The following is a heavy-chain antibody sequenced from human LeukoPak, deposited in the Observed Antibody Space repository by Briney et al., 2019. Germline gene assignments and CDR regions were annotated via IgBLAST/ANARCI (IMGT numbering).Heavy chain of an antibody. CDR2: IYSSGST. V-gene: IGHV4-31*03. CDR3: ARGYDSNSYSPGFDP. D-gene: IGHD3-22*01. Sequence: SETLSLTCTVSGDSVSRGGNYWSWIRQHPVKGLEWIGYIYSSGSTFYNPSLKSRLALSKDTSKNQFSLNLSSVTAADTAVYYCARGYDSNSYSPGFDPWGQGTLVTVSS. J-gene: IGHJ5*02. CDR1: GDSVSRGGNY.